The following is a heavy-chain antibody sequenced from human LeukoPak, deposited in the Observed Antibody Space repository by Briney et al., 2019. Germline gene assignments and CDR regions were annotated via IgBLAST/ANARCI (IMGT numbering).Heavy chain of an antibody. V-gene: IGHV5-51*01. J-gene: IGHJ5*02. D-gene: IGHD5-12*01. CDR3: ARGGGYDLGGGNNWFDP. CDR2: IYPGDSNT. Sequence: GESLKISCRASGYSFTTYWIAWVRQMPGKGLEWMGIIYPGDSNTRYSPSYQGQVTISADKSITTAYLQWRSLKASDTAMYYCARGGGYDLGGGNNWFDPWGQGTLVTVSS. CDR1: GYSFTTYW.